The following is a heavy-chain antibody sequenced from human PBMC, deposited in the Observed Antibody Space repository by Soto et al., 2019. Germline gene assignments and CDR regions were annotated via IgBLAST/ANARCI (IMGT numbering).Heavy chain of an antibody. CDR3: ALIKDCSRTDCFLASFDP. CDR1: GFSLSTSGVG. CDR2: IYWDDDK. J-gene: IGHJ5*02. D-gene: IGHD2-2*01. V-gene: IGHV2-5*02. Sequence: GPTLVNPTQTLTLTCTFSGFSLSTSGVGVGWIRQPPGKALEWLALIYWDDDKRYSPSLKSRLTITEDTSKNQVVLTMTNLDPVDSGTYYCALIKDCSRTDCFLASFDPWGQGTLVTVSS.